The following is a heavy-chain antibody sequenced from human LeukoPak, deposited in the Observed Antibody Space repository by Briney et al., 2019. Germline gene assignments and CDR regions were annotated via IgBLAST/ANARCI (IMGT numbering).Heavy chain of an antibody. CDR2: IKQDGSEK. V-gene: IGHV3-7*01. CDR3: ARDSPPDY. CDR1: GFTFSSYC. Sequence: PGGSLRLSCAASGFTFSSYCMSWVRQAPGKGLEWVANIKQDGSEKYYVDSVKGRFTISRDNAKNSLYLQMNSLRAEDTAVYYCARDSPPDYWGQGTLVTVSS. J-gene: IGHJ4*02.